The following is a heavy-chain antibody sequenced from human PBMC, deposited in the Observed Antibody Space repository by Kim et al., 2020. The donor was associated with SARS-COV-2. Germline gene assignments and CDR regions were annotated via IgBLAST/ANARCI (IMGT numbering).Heavy chain of an antibody. V-gene: IGHV4-34*01. J-gene: IGHJ4*02. CDR3: ARRIAVAYYFDY. CDR2: INHSGST. CDR1: GGSFSGYY. D-gene: IGHD6-19*01. Sequence: SETLSLTCAVYGGSFSGYYWSWIRQPPGKGLEWIGEINHSGSTNYNPSLKSRVTISVDTSKNQFSLKLSSVTAADTAVYYCARRIAVAYYFDYWGQGTLVTVSS.